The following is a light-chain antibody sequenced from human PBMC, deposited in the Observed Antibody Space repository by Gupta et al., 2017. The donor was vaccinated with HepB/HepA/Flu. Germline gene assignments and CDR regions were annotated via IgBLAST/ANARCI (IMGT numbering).Light chain of an antibody. CDR3: STFRTVITLVV. J-gene: IGLJ2*01. CDR2: DGS. CDR1: SSDVGGLNS. V-gene: IGLV2-14*03. Sequence: QSALTQPASALGSPGQSISIACTGSSSDVGGLNSVSWYQQHPGRAPKLLIYDGSNRPSGVCNRFADSKSGNAASLTVSGIHAEDDADYYCSTFRTVITLVVFGGGTKVTVL.